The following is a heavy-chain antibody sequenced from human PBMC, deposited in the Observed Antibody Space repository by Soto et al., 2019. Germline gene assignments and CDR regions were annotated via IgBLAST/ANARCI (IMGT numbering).Heavy chain of an antibody. CDR3: AGGLYGEPGAGLDY. CDR1: GYTFTSYY. V-gene: IGHV1-46*01. Sequence: QVQLVQSGAEVKKPGASVKVSCKASGYTFTSYYMHWVRQAPGQGLEWMGIINPSGGSTSYAQQYPARGTMTRDTSTSTVYMELSSLRSEDTAVYYCAGGLYGEPGAGLDYWGQGTLVTVSS. D-gene: IGHD4-17*01. CDR2: INPSGGST. J-gene: IGHJ4*02.